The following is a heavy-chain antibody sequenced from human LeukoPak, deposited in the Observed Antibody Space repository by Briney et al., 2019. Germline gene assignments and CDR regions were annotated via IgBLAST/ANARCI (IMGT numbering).Heavy chain of an antibody. D-gene: IGHD6-19*01. V-gene: IGHV1-69*04. CDR2: IIPILGIA. CDR1: GYTFTGYY. J-gene: IGHJ5*02. CDR3: ARGVAVADLDEWFDP. Sequence: GASVKVSCKASGYTFTGYYMHWVRQAPGQGLEWMGRIIPILGIANYAQKFQGRVTITADKSSSTAYMELSSLRSGDTAVYYCARGVAVADLDEWFDPWGQGTLVTVSS.